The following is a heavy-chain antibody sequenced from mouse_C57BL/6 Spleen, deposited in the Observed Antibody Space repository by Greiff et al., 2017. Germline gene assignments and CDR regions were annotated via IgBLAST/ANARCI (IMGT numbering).Heavy chain of an antibody. CDR1: GYTFTSYW. J-gene: IGHJ2*01. V-gene: IGHV1-72*01. D-gene: IGHD1-1*01. CDR3: ARDYYYGSTFDD. Sequence: QVQLQQPGAELVKPGASVKLSCKASGYTFTSYWMHWVKQRPGRGLEWIGRIDPNSGGTKYNEKFKSKATLTVDKPSSPAYMQLSSLTSEDSAVYYCARDYYYGSTFDDWGQGTTLTVSS. CDR2: IDPNSGGT.